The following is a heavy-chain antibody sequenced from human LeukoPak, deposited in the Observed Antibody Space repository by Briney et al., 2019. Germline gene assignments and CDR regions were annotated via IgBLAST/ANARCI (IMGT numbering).Heavy chain of an antibody. CDR1: GFTVSSNY. CDR3: ARVGSSSWPYYFDY. J-gene: IGHJ4*02. V-gene: IGHV3-53*01. CDR2: IYSGGST. D-gene: IGHD6-13*01. Sequence: PGGSLRLSCAASGFTVSSNYMSWVRQAPGKGLEWVSVIYSGGSTYYADSVKGRFTISRDNSKNTLYLQMNSLRAEDTAVYYCARVGSSSWPYYFDYWGQGTLVTVSS.